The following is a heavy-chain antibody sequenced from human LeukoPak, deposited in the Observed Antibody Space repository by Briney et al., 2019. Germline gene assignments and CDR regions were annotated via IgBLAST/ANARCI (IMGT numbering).Heavy chain of an antibody. D-gene: IGHD3-16*02. J-gene: IGHJ1*01. V-gene: IGHV3-33*01. CDR3: AREGDSRWGELSP. CDR1: GFTFSTYA. Sequence: GRSLRLSCAASGFTFSTYAIHWVRQAPGKGLEWVAVIWYDGSEQYYADSGKGRFIISRDNSKSTSDLQMNSLRAEDTAVYYCAREGDSRWGELSPWGQGTLVTVSA. CDR2: IWYDGSEQ.